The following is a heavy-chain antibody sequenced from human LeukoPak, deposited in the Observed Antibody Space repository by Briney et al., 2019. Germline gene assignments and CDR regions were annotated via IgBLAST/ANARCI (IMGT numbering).Heavy chain of an antibody. CDR3: ARDHPARGAFDI. D-gene: IGHD3-10*01. Sequence: PSETLSLTCTVSGGSISSYYRSWIRQPPGKGLEWIGYIYYSGSTNYNPSLKSRVTISVDTSKNQFSLKLSSVTAADTAVYYCARDHPARGAFDIWGQGTMVTVSS. CDR1: GGSISSYY. CDR2: IYYSGST. V-gene: IGHV4-59*01. J-gene: IGHJ3*02.